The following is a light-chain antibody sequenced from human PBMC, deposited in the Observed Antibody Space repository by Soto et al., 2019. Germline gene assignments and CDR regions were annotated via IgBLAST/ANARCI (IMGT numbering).Light chain of an antibody. CDR1: QDISNY. Sequence: DIPMTQSPSSLSASVGDRVTITCQASQDISNYLNWYQQKPGKAPELLIYAASTLQSGVPSRVSGSGSGTDFTLTISCLQSEDFATYDCQQYYSFPWTFGQGTKVDIK. CDR3: QQYYSFPWT. V-gene: IGKV1-33*01. J-gene: IGKJ1*01. CDR2: AAS.